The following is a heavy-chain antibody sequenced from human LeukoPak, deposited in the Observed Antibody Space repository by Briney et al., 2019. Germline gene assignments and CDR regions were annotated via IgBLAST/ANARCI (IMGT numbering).Heavy chain of an antibody. D-gene: IGHD6-13*01. CDR1: GYTFTGYY. CDR2: INPNSGGT. V-gene: IGHV1-2*02. Sequence: GASVKVSCKASGYTFTGYYMHWVRQAPGQGLEWMGWINPNSGGTNYAQKFQGRVTMTRDTFISTAYMELSRLRSDDTAVYYCARQEIAAAAPAPWGQGTLVTVSS. J-gene: IGHJ5*02. CDR3: ARQEIAAAAPAP.